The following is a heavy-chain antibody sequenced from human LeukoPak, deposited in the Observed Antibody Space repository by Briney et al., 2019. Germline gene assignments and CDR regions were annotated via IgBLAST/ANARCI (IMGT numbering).Heavy chain of an antibody. V-gene: IGHV3-20*04. Sequence: GGSLRLSCAASGFTFDDYGMSWVRQAPGKGLEWVSGINWNGGRTGYADSVKGRLTISRDNAKNSLYLQMNSLRAEDTALYYCAKLAGTGGSDYWGQGTLVTVSS. J-gene: IGHJ4*02. CDR2: INWNGGRT. CDR1: GFTFDDYG. D-gene: IGHD6-19*01. CDR3: AKLAGTGGSDY.